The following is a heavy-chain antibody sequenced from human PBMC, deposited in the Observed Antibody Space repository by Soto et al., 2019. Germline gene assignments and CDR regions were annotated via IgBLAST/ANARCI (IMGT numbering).Heavy chain of an antibody. CDR2: INHSGST. Sequence: SETLSLTCAVYGGSFSGYYWSWIRQPPGKGLEWIGEINHSGSTNYNPSLKSRVTISVDTSKNQFSLKLSSVTAADTAVYYCARGQKASNGQYYFDYWGQGTLVTVSS. J-gene: IGHJ4*02. CDR3: ARGQKASNGQYYFDY. CDR1: GGSFSGYY. D-gene: IGHD3-22*01. V-gene: IGHV4-34*01.